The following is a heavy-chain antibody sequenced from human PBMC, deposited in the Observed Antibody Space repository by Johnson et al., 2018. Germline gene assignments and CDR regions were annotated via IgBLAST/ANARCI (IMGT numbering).Heavy chain of an antibody. CDR2: IWYDGSNK. Sequence: VQLVESGGGVVQPGRSLRLSCAASGFRFSSYGMHWVRQAPGKGLEWVAVIWYDGSNKYYADSVKGRFTISRDNSKNTLYLQMNSLSAEDTAVYYCAREGDGGFLVVPMDVWGQGTTVTVSS. V-gene: IGHV3-33*01. CDR1: GFRFSSYG. D-gene: IGHD3-10*01. CDR3: AREGDGGFLVVPMDV. J-gene: IGHJ6*02.